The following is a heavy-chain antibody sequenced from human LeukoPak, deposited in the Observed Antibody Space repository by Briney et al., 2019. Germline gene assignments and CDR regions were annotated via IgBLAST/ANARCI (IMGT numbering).Heavy chain of an antibody. CDR1: GFTFSSYS. J-gene: IGHJ3*02. Sequence: GGSLRLSCAASGFTFSSYSMNWVRQAPGKGLEWVSSISSSSSHIYYTDSVKGRFTISRDNAKNSLYLQMNSLRAEDTAVYYCARRMASTLGYCSSTSCYGAFDIWGQGTMVTVPS. D-gene: IGHD2-2*01. CDR2: ISSSSSHI. CDR3: ARRMASTLGYCSSTSCYGAFDI. V-gene: IGHV3-21*01.